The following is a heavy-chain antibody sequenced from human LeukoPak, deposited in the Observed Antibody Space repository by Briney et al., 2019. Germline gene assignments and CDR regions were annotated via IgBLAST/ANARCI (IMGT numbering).Heavy chain of an antibody. V-gene: IGHV4-59*01. CDR2: IYYSGSS. Sequence: PSETLSLTCNVSGGSISGYHWSWVRQPPGEGLEWLGYIYYSGSSNYNPSLKSRVTISADTSKNQFSLKLSSVTAADTAVYYCARVPRSYYYYYYMDVWGKGTTVTVSS. CDR1: GGSISGYH. J-gene: IGHJ6*03. CDR3: ARVPRSYYYYYYMDV.